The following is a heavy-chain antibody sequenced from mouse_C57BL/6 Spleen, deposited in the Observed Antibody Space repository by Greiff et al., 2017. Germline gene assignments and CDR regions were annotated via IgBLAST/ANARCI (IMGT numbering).Heavy chain of an antibody. J-gene: IGHJ4*01. V-gene: IGHV1-82*01. CDR1: GYAFSSSW. CDR3: ARDNDGHYYAMDY. Sequence: QVQLKQSGPELVKPGASVKISCKASGYAFSSSWMNWVKQRPGKGLEWIGRIYPGDGDTNYNGKFKGKATLTADKSSSTAYMQLSSLTSEDSAVYFCARDNDGHYYAMDYWGQGTSGTGSS. CDR2: IYPGDGDT. D-gene: IGHD2-3*01.